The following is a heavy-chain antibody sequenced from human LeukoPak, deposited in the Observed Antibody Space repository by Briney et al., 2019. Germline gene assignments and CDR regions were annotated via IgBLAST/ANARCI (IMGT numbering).Heavy chain of an antibody. CDR3: TTGMAVAAIVV. V-gene: IGHV3-15*01. Sequence: PGGSLRLSCAASGFTFSNAWMSWVPPAPGKGLGWVGRIKTKGDSGKKEYAAPVKARFTISRDDSRNTLYLQMNGLESEGTDVYYCTTGMAVAAIVVWGQGTLVTVSS. CDR2: IKTKGDSGKK. CDR1: GFTFSNAW. D-gene: IGHD6-19*01. J-gene: IGHJ4*02.